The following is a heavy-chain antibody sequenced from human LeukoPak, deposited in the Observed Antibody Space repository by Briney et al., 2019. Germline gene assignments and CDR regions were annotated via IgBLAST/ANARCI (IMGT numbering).Heavy chain of an antibody. J-gene: IGHJ4*02. CDR3: AKDWQWLDGSGVDY. CDR1: GFTFSSYG. CDR2: IRYDGSNK. D-gene: IGHD6-19*01. Sequence: GGSLRLSCAASGFTFSSYGVHWVRQAPGKGLEWVAFIRYDGSNKYYADSVKGRFTISRDNSKNTLYLQMNSLRAEDTAVYYCAKDWQWLDGSGVDYRGQGTLVTVSS. V-gene: IGHV3-30*02.